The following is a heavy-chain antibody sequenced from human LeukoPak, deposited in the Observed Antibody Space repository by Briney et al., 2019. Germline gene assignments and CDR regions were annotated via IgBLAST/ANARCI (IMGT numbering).Heavy chain of an antibody. CDR2: IYYSGST. V-gene: IGHV4-28*01. CDR1: GYSISSSNW. J-gene: IGHJ4*02. Sequence: PSDTLSLTCAVSGYSISSSNWWGWIRQPPGKGLEWIGYIYYSGSTYYNPSLKSRVTMSVDTSKNQFSLKLSSVTAADTAVYYCANGAYGDTPHWGQGTLVTVSS. CDR3: ANGAYGDTPH. D-gene: IGHD4-17*01.